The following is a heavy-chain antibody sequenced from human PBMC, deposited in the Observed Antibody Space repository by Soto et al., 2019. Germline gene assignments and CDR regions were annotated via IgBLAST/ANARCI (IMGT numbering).Heavy chain of an antibody. Sequence: GGSLRLSCAASGFTFTRYSMNWVRQAPGKGLEWVSSISSTTNYIYYGDSMKGRFTISRDNAKNSLYLEMNSLRAEDTAVHYCARESEDLTSDYDYWGQGALVTVSS. CDR1: GFTFTRYS. CDR2: ISSTTNYI. CDR3: ARESEDLTSDYDY. V-gene: IGHV3-21*06. J-gene: IGHJ4*02.